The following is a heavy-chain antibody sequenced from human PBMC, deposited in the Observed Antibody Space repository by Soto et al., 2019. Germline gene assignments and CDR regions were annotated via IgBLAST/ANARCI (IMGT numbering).Heavy chain of an antibody. D-gene: IGHD6-13*01. V-gene: IGHV3-66*01. CDR3: ARDIYPGIAAAGYDY. Sequence: PGGSLRLSCAASGFTVSSNYMSWVRQAPGKGLEWVSVIYSGGSTYYADSVKGRFTISRDNSKNTLYLQMNSLRAEDTAVYYCARDIYPGIAAAGYDYWGQGTLVTVSS. CDR1: GFTVSSNY. J-gene: IGHJ4*02. CDR2: IYSGGST.